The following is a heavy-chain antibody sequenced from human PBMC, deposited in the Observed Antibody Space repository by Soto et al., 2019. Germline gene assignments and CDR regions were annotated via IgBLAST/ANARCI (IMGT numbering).Heavy chain of an antibody. D-gene: IGHD3-3*01. Sequence: SETLSLTCSVSGGSFKSGSYSWSWIRQPPGKGPEWIGYVYHTGRTSYNPSLKSRVSISMDTSKNQFSLNLDSVTAADTAVYFCARDFAYFDSWGQGTLVTVSS. V-gene: IGHV4-61*01. CDR1: GGSFKSGSYS. CDR3: ARDFAYFDS. J-gene: IGHJ4*02. CDR2: VYHTGRT.